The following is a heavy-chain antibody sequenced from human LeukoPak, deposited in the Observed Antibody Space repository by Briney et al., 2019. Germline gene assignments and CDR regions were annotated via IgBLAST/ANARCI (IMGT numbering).Heavy chain of an antibody. Sequence: NASETLCLTCAVYGGSFSGYYWSWIRQPPGKGLEWIGEINHSGSTNYNPSLKSRVTISVDTSKNQFSLKLSSVTAADTAVYYCARGPTGPSDVWGKGTTVTVSS. CDR2: INHSGST. CDR1: GGSFSGYY. J-gene: IGHJ6*04. V-gene: IGHV4-34*01. CDR3: ARGPTGPSDV.